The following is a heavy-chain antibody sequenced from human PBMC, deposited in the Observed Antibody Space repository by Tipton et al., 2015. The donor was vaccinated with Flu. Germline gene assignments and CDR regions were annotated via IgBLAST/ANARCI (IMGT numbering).Heavy chain of an antibody. D-gene: IGHD2-2*01. V-gene: IGHV4-59*01. CDR1: GGSISTYY. Sequence: TLSLTCTVSGGSISTYYWSWIRQPPGKGLEWIGFIYYSGSTNYNPSLKSRVTISVDTSKNQFSLKLNSVTAADTAVYYCARDQRSTSCYDYWGRGTPVTVSS. CDR3: ARDQRSTSCYDY. J-gene: IGHJ4*02. CDR2: IYYSGST.